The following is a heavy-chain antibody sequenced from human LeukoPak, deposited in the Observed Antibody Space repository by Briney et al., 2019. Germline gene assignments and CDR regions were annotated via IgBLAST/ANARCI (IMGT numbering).Heavy chain of an antibody. Sequence: AGSLRLSCAASGFTFSTYSMNWVRQAPGKGLEWVSYISAGSTYVYYADSLKGRFTISRDNSKNTLYLQLDSLRAEDTAVYFCAKGLWGAYYYGMDVWGQGTTVTVSS. J-gene: IGHJ6*02. CDR3: AKGLWGAYYYGMDV. D-gene: IGHD3-16*01. CDR2: ISAGSTYV. CDR1: GFTFSTYS. V-gene: IGHV3-21*04.